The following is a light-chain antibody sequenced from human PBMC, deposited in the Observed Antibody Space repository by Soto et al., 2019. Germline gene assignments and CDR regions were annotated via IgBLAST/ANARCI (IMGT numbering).Light chain of an antibody. J-gene: IGLJ2*01. CDR3: SSYAGNNIVV. CDR2: EVS. CDR1: SSDVGGYNY. Sequence: QSALTQPASVSGSPGQSITISCTGTSSDVGGYNYVSWYQQQSGKAPKLIIHEVSERPSAVPDRFSGSKSGNTASLTVSGLQADDEADYYCSSYAGNNIVVFGGGTKLTVL. V-gene: IGLV2-8*01.